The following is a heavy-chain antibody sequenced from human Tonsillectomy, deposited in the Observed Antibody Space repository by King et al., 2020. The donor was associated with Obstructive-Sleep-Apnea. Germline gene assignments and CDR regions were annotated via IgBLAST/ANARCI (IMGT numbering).Heavy chain of an antibody. J-gene: IGHJ5*02. V-gene: IGHV3-30*04. Sequence: VQLVESGGGVVQPGRSLRLSCAASGFTFSSSPIHWVRQAPGKGLEWVALISYDGSNKYYAGSVKGRFTISRDNSKNTLYLQMNSLRVDDTAVYYCARTPVGDYVGWFDPWGQGTLVTVSS. D-gene: IGHD4-23*01. CDR3: ARTPVGDYVGWFDP. CDR1: GFTFSSSP. CDR2: ISYDGSNK.